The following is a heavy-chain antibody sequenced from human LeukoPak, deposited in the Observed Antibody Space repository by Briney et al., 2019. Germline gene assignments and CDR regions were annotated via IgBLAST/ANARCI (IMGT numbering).Heavy chain of an antibody. V-gene: IGHV3-33*01. CDR2: IWYDGSNK. Sequence: GRSLRLSCAASGFTFSSYGMHWVRQAPGKGLEWVAVIWYDGSNKYYADSVKGRFTISRDNSKNTLYLQMNSLRAEDTAVYYCAREGDISSTYYYYYMDVWGKGSTVTVSS. CDR3: AREGDISSTYYYYYMDV. D-gene: IGHD3-9*01. J-gene: IGHJ6*03. CDR1: GFTFSSYG.